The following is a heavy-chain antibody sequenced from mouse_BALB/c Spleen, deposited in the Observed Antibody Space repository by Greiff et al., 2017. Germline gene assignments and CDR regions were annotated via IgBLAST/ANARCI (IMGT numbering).Heavy chain of an antibody. D-gene: IGHD6-5*01. CDR2: IYPGNGDT. Sequence: QVQLQQSGAELVKPGASVKLSCTASGFNIKDTYMHWVKQTPGQGLEWIGAIYPGNGDTSYNQKFKGKATLTADKSSSTAYMQLSSLTSEDSAVYYCARIGLSWFAYGGQGTLVTVSA. J-gene: IGHJ3*01. CDR1: GFNIKDTY. V-gene: IGHV1-12*01. CDR3: ARIGLSWFAY.